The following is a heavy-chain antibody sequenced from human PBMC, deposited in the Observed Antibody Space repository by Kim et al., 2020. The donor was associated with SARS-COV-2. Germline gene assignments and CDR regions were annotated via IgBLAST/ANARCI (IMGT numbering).Heavy chain of an antibody. J-gene: IGHJ4*01. CDR3: STTWGIGYTGYEGY. CDR2: IKSKTDGETT. D-gene: IGHD5-12*01. CDR1: GFTFINAW. V-gene: IGHV3-15*01. Sequence: GGSLRLSCAASGFTFINAWMSWVRQAPGKGLEWVGRIKSKTDGETTDYAAPVKGRFTISRDDSKKTLYLQMNSLKTEDTAVYYCSTTWGIGYTGYEGYWG.